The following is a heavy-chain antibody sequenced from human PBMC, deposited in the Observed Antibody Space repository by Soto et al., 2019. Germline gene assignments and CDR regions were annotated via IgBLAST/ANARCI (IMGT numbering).Heavy chain of an antibody. J-gene: IGHJ4*02. D-gene: IGHD3-3*01. V-gene: IGHV3-11*01. CDR1: GFTFSDYY. CDR2: ISSTGSSM. Sequence: SPCLSCAASGFTFSDYYMSWIRQAPGKGLEWVSHISSTGSSMYYVGSVRGRFIISRYNAKNSLYLEMNSLRAEDTAVYYCARGGVAFWSGYWGVDYWGQGTLVTVSS. CDR3: ARGGVAFWSGYWGVDY.